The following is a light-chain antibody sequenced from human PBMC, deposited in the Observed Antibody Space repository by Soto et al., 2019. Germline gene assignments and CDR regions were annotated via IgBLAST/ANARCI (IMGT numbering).Light chain of an antibody. Sequence: QSVLTQPASVSGSPGQSITISCTGTSSDVGGYNYVSWYQQHPGKAPKHMIYEVSNRPSGVSNRFSGSKSGNTASLTISGLQAEEEADYYCSSYTSSSTPYVLGTGTKVTVL. CDR2: EVS. V-gene: IGLV2-14*01. CDR1: SSDVGGYNY. CDR3: SSYTSSSTPYV. J-gene: IGLJ1*01.